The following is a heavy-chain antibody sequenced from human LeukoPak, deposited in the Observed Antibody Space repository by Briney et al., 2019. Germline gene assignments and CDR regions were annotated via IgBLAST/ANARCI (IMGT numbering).Heavy chain of an antibody. J-gene: IGHJ6*02. CDR1: GFTVSSNY. CDR2: IYSGGST. V-gene: IGHV3-53*04. D-gene: IGHD5-18*01. CDR3: ARDRMGYSYGYDYYYYYGMDV. Sequence: GGSLRLSCAASGFTVSSNYMSWVRQAPGQGLEWVSVIYSGGSTYYADSVKGRFTITRHNSKNTLYLQMNSLRAEDTAVYYCARDRMGYSYGYDYYYYYGMDVWGQGTTVTVSS.